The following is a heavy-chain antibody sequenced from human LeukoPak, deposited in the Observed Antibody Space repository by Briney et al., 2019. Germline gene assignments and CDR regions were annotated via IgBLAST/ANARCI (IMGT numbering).Heavy chain of an antibody. CDR1: GGSISTYY. Sequence: SETLSLTCTVSGGSISTYYWSWIRQPPGKGLEWIGYVFYTGGTSYNPSLKSRVTISVDTSKNQFSLKLNSVTAADTAVYYCARGGDYWGQGTLVTVSS. J-gene: IGHJ4*02. CDR2: VFYTGGT. V-gene: IGHV4-59*01. CDR3: ARGGDY. D-gene: IGHD3-16*01.